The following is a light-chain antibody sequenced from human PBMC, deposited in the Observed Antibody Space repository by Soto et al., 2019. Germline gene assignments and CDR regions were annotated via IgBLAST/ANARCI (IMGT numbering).Light chain of an antibody. Sequence: ETVMTQSPATLSVSPGERATLSCRAGQSVNSYLAWYQQKPGQAPRLLIHGASARATGIPARFSGSGSGTEFTLTISSLQSEDFAVYYCQQYNQWPLTFGGGTKVEI. CDR1: QSVNSY. CDR3: QQYNQWPLT. CDR2: GAS. V-gene: IGKV3-15*01. J-gene: IGKJ4*01.